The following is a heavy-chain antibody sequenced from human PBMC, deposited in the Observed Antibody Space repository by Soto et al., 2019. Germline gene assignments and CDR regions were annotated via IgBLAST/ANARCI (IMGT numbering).Heavy chain of an antibody. J-gene: IGHJ4*02. CDR2: ATHTGNT. Sequence: QVQLVQSGPEVKKPGASVKVSCKTSGYSFTSYVINWVRQAPGQGLEWMGFATHTGNTNYAQKFQGRVALTSDSSTSTAYMELRGLRSDDTAAYYCARSGEHPLDFWGQGTPVTISS. CDR1: GYSFTSYV. CDR3: ARSGEHPLDF. D-gene: IGHD3-10*01. V-gene: IGHV1-18*01.